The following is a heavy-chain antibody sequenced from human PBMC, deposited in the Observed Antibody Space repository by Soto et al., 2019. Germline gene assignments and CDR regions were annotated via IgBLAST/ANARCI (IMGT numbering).Heavy chain of an antibody. D-gene: IGHD2-15*01. CDR3: ARDLVVDRVVVVAARYYFDY. J-gene: IGHJ4*02. Sequence: GASVKVSCKASGYTFTSYGISWVRQAPGQGLEWMGWISAYNGNTNYAQKLQGRVTMTTDTSTSTAYMELRSLRSDDTAVYYCARDLVVDRVVVVAARYYFDYWGQGTLVTVSS. CDR1: GYTFTSYG. CDR2: ISAYNGNT. V-gene: IGHV1-18*01.